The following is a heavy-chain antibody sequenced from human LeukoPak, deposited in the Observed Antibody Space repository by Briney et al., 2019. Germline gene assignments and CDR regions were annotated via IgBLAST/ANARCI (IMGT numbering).Heavy chain of an antibody. V-gene: IGHV4-31*03. D-gene: IGHD3-9*01. J-gene: IGHJ4*02. CDR1: GGSISSGGYY. Sequence: SETLSLTRTVSGGSISSGGYYWSWIRQHPGKGLEWIGYIYYSGSTYYNPSLKSRVTISVDTSKNQFSLKLSSVTAADTAVYYCATHRVLRYFDWFPHLDYWGQGTLVTVSS. CDR2: IYYSGST. CDR3: ATHRVLRYFDWFPHLDY.